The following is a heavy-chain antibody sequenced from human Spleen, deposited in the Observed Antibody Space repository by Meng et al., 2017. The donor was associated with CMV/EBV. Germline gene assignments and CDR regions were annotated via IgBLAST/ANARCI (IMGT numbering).Heavy chain of an antibody. CDR3: AHSPGARGYYYYGMDV. D-gene: IGHD3-10*01. CDR2: TYSGGTT. V-gene: IGHV3-53*01. J-gene: IGHJ6*02. CDR1: GFTFSGYF. Sequence: GGSLRLSCVASGFTFSGYFMHWVRQVPGKGLEWVSITYSGGTTYYADSVKGRFTISRDNSKNTLYLQMNSLRAEDTAVYYCAHSPGARGYYYYGMDVWGQGTTVTVSS.